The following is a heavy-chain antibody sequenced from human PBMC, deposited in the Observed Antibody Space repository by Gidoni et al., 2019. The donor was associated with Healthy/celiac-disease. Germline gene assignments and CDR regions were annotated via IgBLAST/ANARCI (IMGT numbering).Heavy chain of an antibody. CDR2: IYYSGST. V-gene: IGHV4-59*01. D-gene: IGHD6-13*01. CDR1: GGSISSYY. Sequence: QVQLQESGPGLVKPSETLSLTCTVSGGSISSYYWSWIRQPPGKGLEWIGYIYYSGSTNYNPSLKSRVTISVDTSKNQFSLKLSSVTAADTAVYYCARGVGAAAGAFDYWGQGTLVTVSS. J-gene: IGHJ4*02. CDR3: ARGVGAAAGAFDY.